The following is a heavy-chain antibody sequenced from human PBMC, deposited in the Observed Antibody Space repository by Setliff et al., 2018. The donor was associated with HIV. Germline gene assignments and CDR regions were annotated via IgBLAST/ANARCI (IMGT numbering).Heavy chain of an antibody. CDR1: GFTFSNYA. V-gene: IGHV3-7*01. J-gene: IGHJ4*02. CDR3: ARDSGTVVGATGPGY. Sequence: GGSLRLSCAASGFTFSNYAMGWVRQAPGKGLEWVANINRDGSETYYLDPVKGRFTISRDNAKNSLYLQMNSLRVDDTAVYYCARDSGTVVGATGPGYWGQGTLVTVSS. D-gene: IGHD1-26*01. CDR2: INRDGSET.